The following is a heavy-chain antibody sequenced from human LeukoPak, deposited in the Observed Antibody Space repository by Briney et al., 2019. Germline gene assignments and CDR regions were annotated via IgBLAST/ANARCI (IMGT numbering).Heavy chain of an antibody. CDR3: ARLGGATSPFGY. D-gene: IGHD1-26*01. CDR1: GGSISSYY. V-gene: IGHV4-59*08. CDR2: IYYTGNT. Sequence: SETRSLTCTVSGGSISSYYWSWIRQPPGKGLEWIGYIYYTGNTNYNPSLKSRVTISVDTSKNQFSLNLSSVTAADTAIYYCARLGGATSPFGYWGQGTLVTVSS. J-gene: IGHJ4*02.